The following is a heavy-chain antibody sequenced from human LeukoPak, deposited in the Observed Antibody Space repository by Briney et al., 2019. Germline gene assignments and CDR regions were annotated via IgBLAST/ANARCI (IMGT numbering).Heavy chain of an antibody. CDR1: GYSFTSYW. CDR2: IYPGDSDA. D-gene: IGHD3-16*01. Sequence: PGESLKISCKGSGYSFTSYWIVWVRQMPGKGLEWMGTIYPGDSDAKYGPSFQGQVTISADKSISTAYLQWSSLKASDTAMYYCARRSSIPTRLFDFWGQGTLVTVSS. J-gene: IGHJ4*02. V-gene: IGHV5-51*01. CDR3: ARRSSIPTRLFDF.